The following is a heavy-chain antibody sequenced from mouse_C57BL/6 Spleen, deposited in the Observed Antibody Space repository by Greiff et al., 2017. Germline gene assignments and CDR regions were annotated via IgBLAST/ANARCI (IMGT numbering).Heavy chain of an antibody. CDR2: IHPNSGST. D-gene: IGHD2-2*01. Sequence: QVQLQQPGAELVKPGASVKLSCKASGYTFTSYWMHWVKQRPGQGLEWIGMIHPNSGSTNYNEKFKSKATLTVDKSSSTAYMQLSSLTSEDSAVYYCARNGYDYQAWFAYWGQGTLVTVSA. J-gene: IGHJ3*01. CDR1: GYTFTSYW. CDR3: ARNGYDYQAWFAY. V-gene: IGHV1-64*01.